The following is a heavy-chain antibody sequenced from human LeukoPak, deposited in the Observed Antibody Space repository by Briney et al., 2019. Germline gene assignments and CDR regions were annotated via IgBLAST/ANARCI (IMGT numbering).Heavy chain of an antibody. CDR2: IYYSGST. CDR3: ARGHVWGSYRFDY. V-gene: IGHV4-30-4*08. CDR1: GGSISSGDYY. D-gene: IGHD3-16*02. J-gene: IGHJ4*02. Sequence: PSETLSLTCTVSGGSISSGDYYWSWIRQPPGKGLGWIGYIYYSGSTYSHPSLKSRVTISVDTSTNQLSLKLSSVTAADTAVYYCARGHVWGSYRFDYWGQGTLVTVSS.